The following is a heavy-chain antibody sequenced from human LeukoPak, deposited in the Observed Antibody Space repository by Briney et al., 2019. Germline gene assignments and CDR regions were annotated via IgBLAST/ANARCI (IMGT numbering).Heavy chain of an antibody. CDR2: IIPIFGTA. CDR1: GGTFSSYA. V-gene: IGHV1-69*05. CDR3: ARTAYCGGDCYSAFDY. D-gene: IGHD2-21*01. Sequence: SVKVSCKASGGTFSSYAISWVRQAPGQGLEWMGGIIPIFGTANYAQKFQGRVTITTDESTSTAYMELSSLRSEDTAVYYCARTAYCGGDCYSAFDYWGQGTLVTVSS. J-gene: IGHJ4*02.